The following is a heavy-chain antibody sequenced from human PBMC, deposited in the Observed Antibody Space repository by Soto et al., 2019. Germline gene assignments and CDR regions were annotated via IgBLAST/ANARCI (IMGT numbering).Heavy chain of an antibody. CDR3: AKDKGRSLTGGMDV. Sequence: LRLSCAASGFTFSSFGMHWVRQAPGKGLEWVAVMSFDGNSKYYADSMKGRFIISRDNSKNTLYLEMNSLRAEDTAVYYCAKDKGRSLTGGMDVWGQGTTVTVSS. D-gene: IGHD3-9*01. CDR1: GFTFSSFG. J-gene: IGHJ6*02. V-gene: IGHV3-30*18. CDR2: MSFDGNSK.